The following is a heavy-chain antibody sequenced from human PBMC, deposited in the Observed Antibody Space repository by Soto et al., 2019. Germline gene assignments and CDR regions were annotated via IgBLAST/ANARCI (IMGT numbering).Heavy chain of an antibody. V-gene: IGHV3-30*03. D-gene: IGHD3-10*01. J-gene: IGHJ4*02. CDR1: GFTFSSYG. Sequence: QVQLVESGGGVVQPGRSLRLSCAASGFTFSSYGMHWVRQAPGKGLEWVAVISYDGSNKYYADSVKGRFTISRDNSKNKLYLQMNSLRAEDTAVYYCARERNKGRDYFDYWGQGTLVTVSS. CDR2: ISYDGSNK. CDR3: ARERNKGRDYFDY.